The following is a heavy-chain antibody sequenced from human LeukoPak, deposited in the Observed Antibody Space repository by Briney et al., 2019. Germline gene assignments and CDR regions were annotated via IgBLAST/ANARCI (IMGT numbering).Heavy chain of an antibody. CDR2: INHSGST. J-gene: IGHJ4*02. CDR1: GGSFSGYY. CDR3: ARHTPQYSSSSWYFDY. D-gene: IGHD6-6*01. Sequence: SETLSLTCAVYGGSFSGYYWSWIRQPPGKGLEWIGEINHSGSTNYNPSLKSRVTISVDTSKNQFSLKLSSVTAADTAVYYCARHTPQYSSSSWYFDYWGQGTLVTVSS. V-gene: IGHV4-34*01.